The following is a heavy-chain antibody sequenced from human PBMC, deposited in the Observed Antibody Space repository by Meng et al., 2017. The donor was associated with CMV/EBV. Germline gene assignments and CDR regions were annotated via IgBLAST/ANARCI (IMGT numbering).Heavy chain of an antibody. V-gene: IGHV4-4*07. CDR3: ARGPEVDYGDYVGLDY. CDR1: VGSIISYY. D-gene: IGHD4-17*01. Sequence: LQESDPVLRKPSETLSLTCTVSVGSIISYYWSWSRQPAGKGLEWIGRIYTSGSTNYNPSLKSRVTMSVDTSKNQFSLKLSSVTAADTAVYYCARGPEVDYGDYVGLDYWGQGTLVTVSS. CDR2: IYTSGST. J-gene: IGHJ4*02.